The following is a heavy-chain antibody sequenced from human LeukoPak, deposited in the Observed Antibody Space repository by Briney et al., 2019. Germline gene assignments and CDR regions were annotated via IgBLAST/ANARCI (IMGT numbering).Heavy chain of an antibody. CDR3: AAEDYDILTGYRTFDY. CDR1: GFTVSSNY. J-gene: IGHJ4*02. D-gene: IGHD3-9*01. Sequence: GGSLRLSCAASGFTVSSNYMSWVRQAPGKGLEWVSVIYSGGSTYYADSVKGRFTISRDNSKNTLYLQTNSLRAEDTAVYYCAAEDYDILTGYRTFDYWGQGTLVTVSS. V-gene: IGHV3-53*01. CDR2: IYSGGST.